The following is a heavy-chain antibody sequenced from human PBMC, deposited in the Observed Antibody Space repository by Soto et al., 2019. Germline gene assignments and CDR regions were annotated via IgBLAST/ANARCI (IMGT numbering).Heavy chain of an antibody. V-gene: IGHV3-21*01. CDR1: GFTLTRYR. CDR2: ISSTTNYI. J-gene: IGHJ4*02. Sequence: GGSRRLSFAACGFTLTRYRINWVRQAPGKGLEWVSSISSTTNYIYYADSMKGRFTVSRDNAKNSVYLEMNSLSAEDTAVYYCARVSEDLTSNFDYWGQGTLVTVSS. CDR3: ARVSEDLTSNFDY.